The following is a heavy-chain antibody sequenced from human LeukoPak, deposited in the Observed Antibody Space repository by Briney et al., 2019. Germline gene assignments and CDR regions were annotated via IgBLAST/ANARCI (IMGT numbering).Heavy chain of an antibody. CDR3: ARDFGYGDYGHEIPRGYLDV. V-gene: IGHV1-2*02. J-gene: IGHJ6*03. Sequence: GASVKVSCKASGYTFTSYDINWVRQATGQGLEWMGWINPNTRGTNFAQKFQGRVTMTRDTSISTAYMELTRLTTDDTAVYYCARDFGYGDYGHEIPRGYLDVWGKGTTVTISS. CDR2: INPNTRGT. D-gene: IGHD5-12*01. CDR1: GYTFTSYD.